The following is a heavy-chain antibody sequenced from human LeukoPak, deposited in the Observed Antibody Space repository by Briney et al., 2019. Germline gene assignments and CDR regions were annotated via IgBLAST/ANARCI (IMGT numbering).Heavy chain of an antibody. CDR1: GGSISSYY. Sequence: PSETLSLTWTVSGGSISSYYWRWVRHPPGKGLEWSGYMYYSGRTNYNPSLKSRVTISVDTSNNQFSLKLSSVTAADTAVYYCARGEYDILTGYDYYYYYMDVWGKGTTVTVSS. J-gene: IGHJ6*03. CDR2: MYYSGRT. CDR3: ARGEYDILTGYDYYYYYMDV. D-gene: IGHD3-9*01. V-gene: IGHV4-59*01.